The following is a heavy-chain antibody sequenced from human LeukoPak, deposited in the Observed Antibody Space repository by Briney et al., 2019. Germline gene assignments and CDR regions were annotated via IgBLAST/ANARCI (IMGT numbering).Heavy chain of an antibody. J-gene: IGHJ4*02. CDR1: GFTFSTYG. D-gene: IGHD3-10*01. V-gene: IGHV3-30*18. Sequence: AGGSLRLSCAASGFTFSTYGMQWVRQAPGKGLEWVAVISYDGSNKHYADSVKGRFTISRDNSKNTLYLQMNSLRAEDTAVYYCAKDYNYGYGYYFDYWGQGTLVTVSS. CDR2: ISYDGSNK. CDR3: AKDYNYGYGYYFDY.